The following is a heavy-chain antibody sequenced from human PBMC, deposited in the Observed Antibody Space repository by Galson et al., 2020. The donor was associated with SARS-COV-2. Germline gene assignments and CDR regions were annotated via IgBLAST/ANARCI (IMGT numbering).Heavy chain of an antibody. CDR1: GFTFSNAW. V-gene: IGHV3-15*01. CDR3: TTDYYDSSGYYPEYFQH. J-gene: IGHJ1*01. D-gene: IGHD3-22*01. CDR2: IKSKTDGGTT. Sequence: GGSLRLSCAASGFTFSNAWMSWVRQAPGKGLEWVGRIKSKTDGGTTDYAAPVKGRFTISRDDSKNTLYLQMNSLKTEDTAVYYCTTDYYDSSGYYPEYFQHWGQGTLVTVSS.